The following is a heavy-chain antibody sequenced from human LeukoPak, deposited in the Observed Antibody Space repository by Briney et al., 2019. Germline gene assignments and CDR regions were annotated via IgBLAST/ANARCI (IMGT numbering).Heavy chain of an antibody. CDR3: ARRGPYCSSTSCRTLNWFDP. CDR1: GGSVSSGSYY. Sequence: SETLSLTCTVSGGSVSSGSYYWSWIRQPPGKGLEWIGYIYYSGNTNYNPSLKSRVTISVDTSKNQFSLKLSSVTAADTAVYYRARRGPYCSSTSCRTLNWFDPWGQGTLVTVSS. D-gene: IGHD2-2*01. V-gene: IGHV4-61*01. J-gene: IGHJ5*02. CDR2: IYYSGNT.